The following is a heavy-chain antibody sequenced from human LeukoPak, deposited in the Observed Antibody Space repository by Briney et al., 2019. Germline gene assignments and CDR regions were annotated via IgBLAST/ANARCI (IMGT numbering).Heavy chain of an antibody. CDR2: ISSSGGTT. CDR1: GFTFSTYA. D-gene: IGHD6-19*01. V-gene: IGHV3-48*01. Sequence: PGGSLRLSCAASGFTFSTYAMNWVRQAPGKGLEWVSFISSSGGTTYYADSVKGRFTISRDNSKNTLYLQTNSLRAEDTAVYYCASSAGALIDCWGQGTLVIVSS. CDR3: ASSAGALIDC. J-gene: IGHJ4*02.